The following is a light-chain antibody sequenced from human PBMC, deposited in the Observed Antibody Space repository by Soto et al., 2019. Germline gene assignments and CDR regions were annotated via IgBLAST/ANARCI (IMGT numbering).Light chain of an antibody. Sequence: EIVMTQSPATLSVSPGERATLSCRASQGVSSNLAWYQQKPGQAPRLLIYGASTRATGIPARFSGSGSGTEFTLTISSLQSGDFAVYYCQHYNNWPPWTFGQGTKVEIK. V-gene: IGKV3-15*01. CDR3: QHYNNWPPWT. CDR2: GAS. CDR1: QGVSSN. J-gene: IGKJ1*01.